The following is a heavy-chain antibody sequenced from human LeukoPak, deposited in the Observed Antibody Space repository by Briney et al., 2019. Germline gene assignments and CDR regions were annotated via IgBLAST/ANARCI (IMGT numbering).Heavy chain of an antibody. V-gene: IGHV3-48*01. CDR2: ISSNSSTI. J-gene: IGHJ4*02. D-gene: IGHD3-22*01. Sequence: GGSLRLSCAASGFTFSSYSMNWVRQAPGKGLEWVSYISSNSSTIYYADSVKGRFTISRDNAKNSLYLQMNSLRAEETAVYYLARVLRDISGYYLSHFDYWGQGTLVTVSS. CDR3: ARVLRDISGYYLSHFDY. CDR1: GFTFSSYS.